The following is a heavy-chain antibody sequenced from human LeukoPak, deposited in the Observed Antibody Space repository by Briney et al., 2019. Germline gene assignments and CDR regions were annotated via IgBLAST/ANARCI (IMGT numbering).Heavy chain of an antibody. J-gene: IGHJ4*02. CDR3: ARHQWELPAYFDY. CDR2: IYYSGST. Sequence: SETLSLTCTVSGGSISSSSYYWGWIRQPPGKGLEWIGSIYYSGSTYYNPSLKSRVTISVDTSKNQFSLRLSSVTAADTAVYYCARHQWELPAYFDYWGQGTLVTVSS. CDR1: GGSISSSSYY. D-gene: IGHD1-26*01. V-gene: IGHV4-39*01.